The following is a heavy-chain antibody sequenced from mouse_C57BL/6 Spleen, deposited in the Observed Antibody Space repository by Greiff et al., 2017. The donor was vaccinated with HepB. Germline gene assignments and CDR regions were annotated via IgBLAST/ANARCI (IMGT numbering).Heavy chain of an antibody. CDR3: AKNLFTTVVAPYAMDY. V-gene: IGHV2-4*01. CDR1: GFSLTSYG. J-gene: IGHJ4*01. D-gene: IGHD1-1*01. Sequence: VMLVESGPGLVQPSQSLSITCTVSGFSLTSYGVHWVRQPPGKGLEWLGVIWSGGSTDYNAAFISRLSISKDNSKSQVFFKMNSLQADDTAIYYCAKNLFTTVVAPYAMDYWGQGTSVTVSS. CDR2: IWSGGST.